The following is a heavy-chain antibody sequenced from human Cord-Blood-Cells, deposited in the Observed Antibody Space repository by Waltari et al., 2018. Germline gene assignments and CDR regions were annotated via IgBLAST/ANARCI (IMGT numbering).Heavy chain of an antibody. V-gene: IGHV3-21*01. D-gene: IGHD2-21*01. J-gene: IGHJ3*02. CDR1: GFTFSSSS. CDR3: AREGWGSPAFDI. CDR2: ISSSSSYI. Sequence: EVQLVESGGGLVKPGGSLRLSCAASGFTFSSSSMNWVRQAPAKGLEWVSSISSSSSYIYYADSVKGRFTISRDNAKNSLYLQLNSLRAEDTAVYYCAREGWGSPAFDIWGQGTMVTVSS.